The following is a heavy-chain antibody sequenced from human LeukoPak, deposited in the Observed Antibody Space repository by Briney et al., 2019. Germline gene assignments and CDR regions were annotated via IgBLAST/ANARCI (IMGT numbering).Heavy chain of an antibody. Sequence: SVKVSCKASGGTFSSYAIGWVRQAPGQGLEWMGRIIPILGIANYAQKFQGRVTITADKPTSTAYMELSSLRSDDTAVYYCARRSSDYYTLDYWGQGTLVTVSS. J-gene: IGHJ4*02. V-gene: IGHV1-69*04. D-gene: IGHD3-22*01. CDR2: IIPILGIA. CDR1: GGTFSSYA. CDR3: ARRSSDYYTLDY.